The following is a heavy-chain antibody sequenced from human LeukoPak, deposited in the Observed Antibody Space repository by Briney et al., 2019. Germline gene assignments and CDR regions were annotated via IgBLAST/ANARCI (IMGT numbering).Heavy chain of an antibody. Sequence: SETLSLTCTVSGGSISSGGYYWSWIRQHPGKGLEWIGYIYYSGGTYYNPSLKSRVTISVDTSKNQFSLKLSSVTAADTAVYYWARSRAAGLPGYLGQGTLVTGSS. CDR1: GGSISSGGYY. CDR3: ARSRAAGLPGY. D-gene: IGHD6-13*01. CDR2: IYYSGGT. J-gene: IGHJ4*02. V-gene: IGHV4-31*03.